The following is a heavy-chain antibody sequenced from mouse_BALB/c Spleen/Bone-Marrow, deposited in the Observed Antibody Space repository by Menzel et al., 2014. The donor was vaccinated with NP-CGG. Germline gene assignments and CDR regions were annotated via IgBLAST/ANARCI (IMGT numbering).Heavy chain of an antibody. CDR3: ARSQFWFFDV. CDR1: GYSFTGYY. J-gene: IGHJ1*01. CDR2: ISCYNGVA. Sequence: LVQTGASVKISCKASGYSFTGYYMNWVKQSHGKSLEWVGYISCYNGVASYNQKFKDKATFTVDTSPSTAYMQFNSLTSEDSAVYYCARSQFWFFDVWGAGTTVTVSS. V-gene: IGHV1S34*01.